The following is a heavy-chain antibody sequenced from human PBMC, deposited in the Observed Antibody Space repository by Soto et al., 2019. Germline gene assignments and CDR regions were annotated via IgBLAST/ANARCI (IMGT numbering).Heavy chain of an antibody. J-gene: IGHJ4*02. CDR2: IIPVFQTA. CDR1: GGLFSSYP. CDR3: ARGGSGYTWLNEF. V-gene: IGHV1-69*13. D-gene: IGHD3-22*01. Sequence: SVKVSCKASGGLFSSYPISWVRQVPGQGLEWMGGIIPVFQTAYYTQRFQGRVTITADESTNTAYMELSSLRSEDTAIYYCARGGSGYTWLNEFWGQGTLVTVSS.